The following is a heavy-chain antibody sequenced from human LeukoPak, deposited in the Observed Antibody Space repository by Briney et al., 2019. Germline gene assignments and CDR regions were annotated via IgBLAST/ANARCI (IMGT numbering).Heavy chain of an antibody. CDR1: GGSFSGYY. J-gene: IGHJ6*03. CDR3: ASGSYYYYYMDV. CDR2: INHSGST. Sequence: SETLSLTCAVYGGSFSGYYWSWIRQPPGKGLEWIGEINHSGSTNYNPSLKSRVTISVDTSKNQFSLKLSSVTAADTAVYYCASGSYYYYYMDVWGKGTTVTISS. V-gene: IGHV4-34*01.